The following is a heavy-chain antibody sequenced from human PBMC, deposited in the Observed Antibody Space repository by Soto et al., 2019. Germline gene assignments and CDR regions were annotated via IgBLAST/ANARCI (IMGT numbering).Heavy chain of an antibody. V-gene: IGHV3-21*05. D-gene: IGHD3-22*01. CDR1: GFTFSSYA. CDR2: ISSSSSYT. CDR3: ARLIEGYDSSGYNY. Sequence: ESGGGVVQPGRSLRLSCAASGFTFSSYAMHWVRQAPGKGLEWVSYISSSSSYTNYADSVKGRFTISRDNAKNSLYLQMNSLRAEDTAVYYCARLIEGYDSSGYNYWGQGTLVTVSS. J-gene: IGHJ4*02.